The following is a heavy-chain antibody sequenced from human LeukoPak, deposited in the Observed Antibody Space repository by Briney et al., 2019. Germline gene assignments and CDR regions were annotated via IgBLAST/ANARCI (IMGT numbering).Heavy chain of an antibody. J-gene: IGHJ4*02. CDR1: GYTFTGYY. Sequence: ASVKVSCKASGYTFTGYYMHWVRQAPGQGLEWMGWIEPNSGGTNYAQKFQGRVTMTRDTSISTAYMELSRLRSDDTAVYYCARGKNYYDSSSLFGYWGQGTLVTVSS. D-gene: IGHD3-22*01. V-gene: IGHV1-2*02. CDR3: ARGKNYYDSSSLFGY. CDR2: IEPNSGGT.